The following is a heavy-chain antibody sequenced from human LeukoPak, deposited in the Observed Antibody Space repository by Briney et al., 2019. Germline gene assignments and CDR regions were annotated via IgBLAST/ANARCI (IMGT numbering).Heavy chain of an antibody. V-gene: IGHV3-21*01. J-gene: IGHJ4*02. Sequence: GGSLRLSCAASGFTFSSYAMSWVRQAPGKGLEWVSSIGGSSSSIYYAGSVRGRFTISRDNAKNSLYLQMNSLRAEDTAVYYCAREELDSFGYWGQGTLDTVSS. D-gene: IGHD1-1*01. CDR3: AREELDSFGY. CDR2: IGGSSSSI. CDR1: GFTFSSYA.